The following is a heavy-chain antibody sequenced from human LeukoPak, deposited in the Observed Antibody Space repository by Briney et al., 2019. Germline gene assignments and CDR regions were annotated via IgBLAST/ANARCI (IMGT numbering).Heavy chain of an antibody. CDR3: ARGIDSSGGGFVDY. V-gene: IGHV3-30-3*01. Sequence: QPGRSLRLSCAASGFTFSRYAFHWVRQAPGKGLEWVAVISYDGSKKYYADSVKGRFTISRDNAKNTLYLQMNSLRAEDTAVYYCARGIDSSGGGFVDYWGQGTLVTVSS. CDR2: ISYDGSKK. J-gene: IGHJ4*02. D-gene: IGHD3-22*01. CDR1: GFTFSRYA.